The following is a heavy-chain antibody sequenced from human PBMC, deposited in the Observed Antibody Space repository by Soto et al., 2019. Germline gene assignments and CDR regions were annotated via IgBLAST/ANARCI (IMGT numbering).Heavy chain of an antibody. CDR1: GLTFSSYA. J-gene: IGHJ4*02. V-gene: IGHV3-23*01. Sequence: EVHLLESGGNVVQPGGSLRLSCAASGLTFSSYAMNWVRQAQGKGLEWVSSISANGRNTYYADSVKGGFTISRDRSKNTLYLQLDSLRVEDTAIYYCAKDLSSLGWLALGAPFDSWGQGTLVTVSS. CDR3: AKDLSSLGWLALGAPFDS. D-gene: IGHD5-18*01. CDR2: ISANGRNT.